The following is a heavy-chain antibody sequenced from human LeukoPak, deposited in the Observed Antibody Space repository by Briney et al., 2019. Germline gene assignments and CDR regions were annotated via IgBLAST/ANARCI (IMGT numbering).Heavy chain of an antibody. CDR3: AKDRRLDGSGSYYSFDY. J-gene: IGHJ4*02. D-gene: IGHD3-10*01. Sequence: GGSLRLSCAASGFTFSSYWMHWVRQAPGKGLVWVSRINSDGSSTSYADSVKGRFTISRDNAKNTLYLQMNSLRAEDTAVYYCAKDRRLDGSGSYYSFDYWGQGTLVTVSS. CDR1: GFTFSSYW. V-gene: IGHV3-74*01. CDR2: INSDGSST.